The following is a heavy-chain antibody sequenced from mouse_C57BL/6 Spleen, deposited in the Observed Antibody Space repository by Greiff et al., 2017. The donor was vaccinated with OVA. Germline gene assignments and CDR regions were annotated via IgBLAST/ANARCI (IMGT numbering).Heavy chain of an antibody. CDR3: ARSDGSSFYYAMDY. CDR1: GYTFTSYW. D-gene: IGHD1-1*01. CDR2: IDPNRGGT. J-gene: IGHJ4*01. V-gene: IGHV1-72*01. Sequence: QVQLQQSGAELVKPGASVKLSCKASGYTFTSYWMHWVKQRPGRGLEWIGRIDPNRGGTKYNEKFKSKATLTVDKPSSTACMQLSSLTSEDSAVYYCARSDGSSFYYAMDYWGQGTSVTVSS.